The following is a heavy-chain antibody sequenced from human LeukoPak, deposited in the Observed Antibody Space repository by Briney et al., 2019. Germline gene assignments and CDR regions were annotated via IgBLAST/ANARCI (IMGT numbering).Heavy chain of an antibody. D-gene: IGHD2-2*01. CDR2: INPNSGGT. CDR1: GYTFTGYF. J-gene: IGHJ5*02. Sequence: GASVKVSCKASGYTFTGYFMHWVRQAPGPGLEGMGWINPNSGGTNYAQKSQGRVTMTRDTSISTAYMELSRLRSDDTAVYYCAREPAHTVLVPAAIGGYNWFDPWGQGTLVTVSS. CDR3: AREPAHTVLVPAAIGGYNWFDP. V-gene: IGHV1-2*02.